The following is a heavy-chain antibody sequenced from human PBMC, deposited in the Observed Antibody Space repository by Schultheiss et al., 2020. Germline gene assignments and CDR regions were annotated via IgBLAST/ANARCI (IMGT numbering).Heavy chain of an antibody. V-gene: IGHV3-30*03. CDR3: ARSNGDYRGYYFDY. Sequence: GESLKISCAASGFTFSSYGMHWVRQAPGKGLEWVAVISYDGSNKYYADSVKGRFTISRDNSKNTLYLQMNSLRAEDTAVYYCARSNGDYRGYYFDYWGQGTLFTVCS. J-gene: IGHJ4*02. CDR1: GFTFSSYG. CDR2: ISYDGSNK. D-gene: IGHD4-17*01.